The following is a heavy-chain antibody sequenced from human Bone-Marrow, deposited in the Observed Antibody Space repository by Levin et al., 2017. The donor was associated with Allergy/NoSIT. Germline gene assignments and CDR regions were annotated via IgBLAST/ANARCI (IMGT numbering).Heavy chain of an antibody. CDR2: ISYDGSNR. V-gene: IGHV3-30*18. J-gene: IGHJ5*02. D-gene: IGHD6-19*01. CDR3: AKHVISRGWLREDPFDP. Sequence: PGGSLRLSCAASGFIFSTSGMHWVRQAPGKGLEWVAVISYDGSNRYYAESVKGRCTISRDNYMNTLYLQMNRLRAEDTAVYYCAKHVISRGWLREDPFDPWGQGTLVTVSS. CDR1: GFIFSTSG.